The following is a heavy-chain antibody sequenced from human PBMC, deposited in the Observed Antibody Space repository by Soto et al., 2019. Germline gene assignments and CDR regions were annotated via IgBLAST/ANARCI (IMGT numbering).Heavy chain of an antibody. J-gene: IGHJ4*02. Sequence: PGGSLKLSCAASGFTLSSYAMSWVHQAPGKGLERVSAISGSGGSTYYADSVKGRFTISRDNSKNTLYLQMNSLRAEDTAVYYCAKEDIVVVVAATDEKHFDYWGQGTLVTVSS. V-gene: IGHV3-23*01. D-gene: IGHD2-15*01. CDR1: GFTLSSYA. CDR3: AKEDIVVVVAATDEKHFDY. CDR2: ISGSGGST.